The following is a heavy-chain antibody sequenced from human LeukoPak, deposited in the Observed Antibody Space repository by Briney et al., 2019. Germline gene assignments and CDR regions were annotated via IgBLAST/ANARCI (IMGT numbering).Heavy chain of an antibody. CDR1: GGSISSGAYY. CDR2: IYYSGST. Sequence: SQTLSLTCTVSGGSISSGAYYWSWIRQHPGKGLEWIVYIYYSGSTYYNPSLKSRVTISVDTSKNQFSLKLSSVTAADTAVYYCARVHYDILTGYTYFFDYWGQGTLVTVSS. CDR3: ARVHYDILTGYTYFFDY. D-gene: IGHD3-9*01. V-gene: IGHV4-31*03. J-gene: IGHJ4*02.